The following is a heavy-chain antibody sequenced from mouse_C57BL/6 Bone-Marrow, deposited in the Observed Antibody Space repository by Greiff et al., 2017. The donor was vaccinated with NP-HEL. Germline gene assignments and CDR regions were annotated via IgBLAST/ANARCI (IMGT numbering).Heavy chain of an antibody. J-gene: IGHJ4*01. CDR1: GFTFSDYY. CDR3: ARRRRAMDY. CDR2: ISNGGGST. V-gene: IGHV5-12*01. Sequence: EVQLVESGGGLVQPGGSLKLSCAASGFTFSDYYMYWVRQTPEKRLEWVAYISNGGGSTYYPDTVKGRFTISRDNAKNTLYLQMSRLKSEDTAMYYCARRRRAMDYWGQGTSVTVSS.